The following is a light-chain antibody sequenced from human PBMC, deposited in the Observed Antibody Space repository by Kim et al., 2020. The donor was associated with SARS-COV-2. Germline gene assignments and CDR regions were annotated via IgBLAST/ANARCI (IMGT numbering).Light chain of an antibody. CDR2: DAS. V-gene: IGKV1-13*02. Sequence: AIQLTQSPSSLSASVGDRVTITCRASQGISSALAWYQQKPGKAPKLLIYDASSLESGVPSRFSGSGSGTDFTLTISCLQPAVFATYYWQQFNSYPPYTFGQGTKLAI. CDR3: QQFNSYPPYT. J-gene: IGKJ2*01. CDR1: QGISSA.